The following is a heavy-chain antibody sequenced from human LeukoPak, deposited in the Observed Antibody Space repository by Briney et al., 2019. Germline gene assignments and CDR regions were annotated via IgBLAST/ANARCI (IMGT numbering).Heavy chain of an antibody. CDR3: ARDMHYYDSSGYNDPDY. J-gene: IGHJ4*02. CDR1: GFTFSSYG. Sequence: GGSLRLSCAASGFTFSSYGMHWVRQAPGKGLEWVAFIRYDGSNKYYADSVKGRFTISRDNSKNTLYLQMNSLRAEDTAVYYCARDMHYYDSSGYNDPDYWGQGTLVTVSS. CDR2: IRYDGSNK. D-gene: IGHD3-22*01. V-gene: IGHV3-30*02.